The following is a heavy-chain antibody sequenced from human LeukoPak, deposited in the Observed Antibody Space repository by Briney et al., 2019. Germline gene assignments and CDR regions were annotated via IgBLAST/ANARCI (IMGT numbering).Heavy chain of an antibody. CDR3: ASTGVATPQFDY. J-gene: IGHJ4*02. V-gene: IGHV3-23*01. Sequence: GGTLRLSCAASGFTFSSYGMSWGRQAPGKGLEWVSAISGSGGSTYYADSVKGRFTISRDNSKNTLYLQMNSLRAEDTAVYYCASTGVATPQFDYWGQGTLVTVSS. CDR1: GFTFSSYG. D-gene: IGHD5-12*01. CDR2: ISGSGGST.